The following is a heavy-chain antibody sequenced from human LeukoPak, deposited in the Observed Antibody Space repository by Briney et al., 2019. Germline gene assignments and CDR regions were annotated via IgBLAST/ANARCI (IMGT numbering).Heavy chain of an antibody. J-gene: IGHJ3*02. CDR2: ISSSSSYI. Sequence: GGSLRPSCAASGFTFSTYNMNWVRQAPGKGLEWVSSISSSSSYIYYADSVKGRFTISRDNAKNSLYLQMNSLRAEDTAVYYCARVKGPAYPGAFDIWGQGTRVTVSS. CDR3: ARVKGPAYPGAFDI. V-gene: IGHV3-21*01. CDR1: GFTFSTYN.